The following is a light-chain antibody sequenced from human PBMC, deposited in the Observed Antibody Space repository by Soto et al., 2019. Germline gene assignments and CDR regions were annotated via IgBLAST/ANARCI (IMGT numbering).Light chain of an antibody. CDR1: QSVSSN. CDR2: GAS. V-gene: IGKV3-15*01. J-gene: IGKJ4*01. CDR3: QLYNNWPPLT. Sequence: EIVMTQSPATLSVSPGERATLSCRASQSVSSNLAWYQQKPGQAPRLLIYGASTRATGIPARFSGSGSGTEFPLTICSLQSEDFAVYYCQLYNNWPPLTFGGGTKVEIK.